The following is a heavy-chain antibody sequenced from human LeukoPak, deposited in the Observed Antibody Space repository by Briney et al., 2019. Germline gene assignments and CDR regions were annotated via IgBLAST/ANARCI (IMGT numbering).Heavy chain of an antibody. Sequence: GGSLRLSCAASGFTFSSYAMSWVRQAPGKGLEWVPAISGSGGSTYYADSVKGRFTISRDNSKHTLYLQMTSLRAEDTAVYYCAKDSSSWYSFDYWGQGTLVTVSS. CDR2: ISGSGGST. CDR3: AKDSSSWYSFDY. V-gene: IGHV3-23*01. J-gene: IGHJ4*02. D-gene: IGHD6-13*01. CDR1: GFTFSSYA.